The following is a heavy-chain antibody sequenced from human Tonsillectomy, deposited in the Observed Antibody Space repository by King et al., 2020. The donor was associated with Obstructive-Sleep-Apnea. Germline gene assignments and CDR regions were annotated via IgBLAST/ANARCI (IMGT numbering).Heavy chain of an antibody. Sequence: ITLKESGPTLVKPTQTLTLTCTFSGFSLSTSRVSVGWIRQPPGKALEWLALIYWDDDKRYSPSLKSRLTITKDTSKNQVVLTMTNMDPVDTATYYCAIRTTFYYYYGMDVWGQGTTVTVSS. CDR1: GFSLSTSRVS. D-gene: IGHD4-11*01. CDR3: AIRTTFYYYYGMDV. J-gene: IGHJ6*02. V-gene: IGHV2-5*02. CDR2: IYWDDDK.